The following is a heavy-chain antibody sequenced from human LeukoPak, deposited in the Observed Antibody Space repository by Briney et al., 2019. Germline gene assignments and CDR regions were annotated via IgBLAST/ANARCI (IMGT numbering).Heavy chain of an antibody. CDR3: ARASDQDTMVRGVIGY. D-gene: IGHD3-10*01. CDR2: INAGNGDT. J-gene: IGHJ4*02. Sequence: ASVRVSCKASGYTFTNYAIHWVRQAPGQRLEWMGWINAGNGDTEYSQKFQGRVTITRDTSASTVYMELSSLRSEDTAVYYCARASDQDTMVRGVIGYWGQGTLVTVSS. CDR1: GYTFTNYA. V-gene: IGHV1-3*01.